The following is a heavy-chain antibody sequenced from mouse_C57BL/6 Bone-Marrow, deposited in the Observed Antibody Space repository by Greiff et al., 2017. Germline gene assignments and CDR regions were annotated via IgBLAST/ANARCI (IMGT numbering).Heavy chain of an antibody. CDR2: IYPRSGNT. CDR1: GYTFTSYG. Sequence: VQLQQSGAELARPGASVKLSCKASGYTFTSYGISWVKQRTGQGLEWIGEIYPRSGNTYYNEKFKGKATLTADKSSSTAYMELRRLTSEDSAVYFCAGKLTPYWGQGTLVTVSA. J-gene: IGHJ3*01. V-gene: IGHV1-81*01. CDR3: AGKLTPY.